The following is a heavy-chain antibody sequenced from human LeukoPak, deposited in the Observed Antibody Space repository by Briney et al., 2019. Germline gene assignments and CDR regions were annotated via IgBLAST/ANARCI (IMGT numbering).Heavy chain of an antibody. V-gene: IGHV1-69*04. CDR2: IIPILGIA. CDR1: GGTFSSYT. J-gene: IGHJ4*02. Sequence: SVKVSCKASGGTFSSYTISWVRQAPGQGLEWMGRIIPILGIANYAQKFQGRVTITADKSTSTAYMELSSLRSEDTAVYYCARESLTIFGVVIIDYWGQGTLVTVSS. CDR3: ARESLTIFGVVIIDY. D-gene: IGHD3-3*01.